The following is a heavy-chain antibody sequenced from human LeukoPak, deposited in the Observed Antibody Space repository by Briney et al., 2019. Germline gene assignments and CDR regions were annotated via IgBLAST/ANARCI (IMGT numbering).Heavy chain of an antibody. CDR1: GGTFSSYA. D-gene: IGHD6-19*01. CDR3: ARGWETVADSYFDF. CDR2: IIPIFGPA. V-gene: IGHV1-69*13. Sequence: SVKVSCKASGGTFSSYAISWVRQAPGQGLEWMGGIIPIFGPANYTQIFQGRVTITADESTSTAYMELSSLRSEDTAVYYCARGWETVADSYFDFWGQGTLVTVSS. J-gene: IGHJ4*02.